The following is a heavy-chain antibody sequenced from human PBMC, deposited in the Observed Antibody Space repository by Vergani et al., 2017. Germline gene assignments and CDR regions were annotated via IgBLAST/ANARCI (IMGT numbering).Heavy chain of an antibody. J-gene: IGHJ3*02. CDR2: ISSSSYI. D-gene: IGHD2-2*01. Sequence: EVQLVESGGGLVKPGGSLRLSCAASGFTFSSYSMNWVRQAPGKGLEWVSSISSSSYIYYADSVKGRFTISRDNAKNSLYLQMNSLRAEDTAVYYCAREFNGYQLLRDDAFDIWGQGTMVTVSS. V-gene: IGHV3-21*01. CDR3: AREFNGYQLLRDDAFDI. CDR1: GFTFSSYS.